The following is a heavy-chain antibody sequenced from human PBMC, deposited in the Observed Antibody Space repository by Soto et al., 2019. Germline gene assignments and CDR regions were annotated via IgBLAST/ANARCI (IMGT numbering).Heavy chain of an antibody. CDR2: INAGNGNT. CDR3: ARLIGYCISTSCRNDAFDI. CDR1: GYTFTSYA. Sequence: ASVKVSCKASGYTFTSYAMHWVRQAPGQRLDWMGWINAGNGNTKYSQKFQGRVTITRDTSASTAYMELSSLRSEDTAVYYCARLIGYCISTSCRNDAFDIWGQGTMVTVSS. D-gene: IGHD2-2*01. J-gene: IGHJ3*02. V-gene: IGHV1-3*01.